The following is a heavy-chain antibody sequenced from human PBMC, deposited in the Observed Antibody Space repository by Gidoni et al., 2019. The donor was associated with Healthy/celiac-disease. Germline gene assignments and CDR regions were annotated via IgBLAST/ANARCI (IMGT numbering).Heavy chain of an antibody. CDR3: ASSEAAAGLFDY. CDR1: GYTFTSYG. Sequence: QHQLVQSGDGVKQPGASVQVSCMASGYTFTSYGIRWVRQAPGQGLEWMGWISAYNGNTNNAEKLQGRVTMTTDTATSTAYMELRSLRSDDTAVYYCASSEAAAGLFDYWGQGTLVTVSS. J-gene: IGHJ4*02. V-gene: IGHV1-18*01. D-gene: IGHD6-13*01. CDR2: ISAYNGNT.